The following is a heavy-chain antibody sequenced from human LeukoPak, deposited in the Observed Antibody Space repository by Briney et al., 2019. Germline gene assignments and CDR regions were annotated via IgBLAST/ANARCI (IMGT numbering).Heavy chain of an antibody. D-gene: IGHD4-17*01. V-gene: IGHV3-23*01. CDR2: ISGSGGST. Sequence: PGGSLRLSCAASGFTVSSNYMSWVRQAPGKGLEWVSAISGSGGSTYYADSVKGRFTISRDNSKNTLYLQMNSLRAEDTAVYYCAKASYGDYGIYLHWGQGTLVTVSS. CDR1: GFTVSSNY. J-gene: IGHJ4*02. CDR3: AKASYGDYGIYLH.